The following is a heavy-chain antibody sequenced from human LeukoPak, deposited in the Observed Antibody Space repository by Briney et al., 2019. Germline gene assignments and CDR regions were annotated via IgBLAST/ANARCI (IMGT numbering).Heavy chain of an antibody. Sequence: ASVKVSCKASGYTFTSYGISWVRQAPGQGLEWMGWISAYNGNTNYAQKLQGRVTMTTDTSTSTAYMELRSLGSDDTAVYYCARDTYYDFWSGYSRTGFDPWGQGTLVTVSS. D-gene: IGHD3-3*01. CDR3: ARDTYYDFWSGYSRTGFDP. CDR1: GYTFTSYG. CDR2: ISAYNGNT. V-gene: IGHV1-18*01. J-gene: IGHJ5*02.